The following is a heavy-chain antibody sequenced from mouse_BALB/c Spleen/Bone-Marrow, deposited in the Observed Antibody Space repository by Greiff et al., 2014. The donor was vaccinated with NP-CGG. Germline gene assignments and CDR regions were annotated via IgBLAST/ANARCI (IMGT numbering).Heavy chain of an antibody. D-gene: IGHD1-1*01. CDR3: AKYYYGNSLFAY. V-gene: IGHV14-3*02. CDR1: GFNIKDTY. Sequence: EVQLQQSGAELVKPGASVKLSCTASGFNIKDTYMHWVKQRPKQGLEWIGRIDPANGNTKYDPKFQGKATITADTSSNTAYLQLSSLTSEDTAVYYCAKYYYGNSLFAYWGQGTLVTVSA. CDR2: IDPANGNT. J-gene: IGHJ3*01.